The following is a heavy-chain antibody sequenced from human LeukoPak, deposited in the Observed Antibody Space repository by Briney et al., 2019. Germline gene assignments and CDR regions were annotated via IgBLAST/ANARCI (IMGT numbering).Heavy chain of an antibody. Sequence: GGSLRLSCTASGFTFGGYAMTWVRQAPGKGLEWVGFIRSKAYGGTTEYAASVKGRFTLSRDDSKSVAYLQMNSLKTEDTAVYYCTRAIEGAFDIWGQGTMVTVSS. CDR2: IRSKAYGGTT. J-gene: IGHJ3*02. V-gene: IGHV3-49*04. CDR1: GFTFGGYA. CDR3: TRAIEGAFDI.